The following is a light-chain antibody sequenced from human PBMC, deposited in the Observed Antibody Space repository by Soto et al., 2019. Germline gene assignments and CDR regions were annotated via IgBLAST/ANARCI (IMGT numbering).Light chain of an antibody. J-gene: IGKJ4*01. CDR2: AAS. CDR3: QQIYSAPLT. CDR1: QSITTY. V-gene: IGKV1-39*01. Sequence: DIQMTQSPSSLSASVGDRVTITCRASQSITTYLTWYRQKPGKAPKLLIYAASSLQSGVPSRFSGSRSETEFTLSISSLQPEDFATYFCQQIYSAPLTFGGGTKVEIK.